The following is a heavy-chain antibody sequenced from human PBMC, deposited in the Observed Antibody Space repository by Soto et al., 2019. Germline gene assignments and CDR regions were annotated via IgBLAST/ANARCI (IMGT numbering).Heavy chain of an antibody. J-gene: IGHJ5*02. CDR2: INHSGST. CDR1: GGSFSGYY. V-gene: IGHV4-34*01. D-gene: IGHD2-15*01. CDR3: ARAPFRYCSGGSCYPNWFDP. Sequence: SETLSLTCAVYGGSFSGYYWSWIRQPPGKGLEWIGEINHSGSTNYNPSLKSRVTISVDTSKNQFSLKLSSVTAADTAVYYCARAPFRYCSGGSCYPNWFDPWGQGTLVTASS.